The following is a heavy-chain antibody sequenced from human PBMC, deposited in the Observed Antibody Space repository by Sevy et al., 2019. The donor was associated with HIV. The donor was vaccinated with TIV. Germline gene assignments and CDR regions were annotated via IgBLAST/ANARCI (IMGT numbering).Heavy chain of an antibody. V-gene: IGHV3-23*01. Sequence: GGSLRLSCAVSGFSFDSYGMTWVRQAPGKGLEWVSGISGSGTRTYYADSVKGRFIISRDNSKNTLYLQMNSLRSEDTALYDGGKGGGGHYDPDEIGYYFYYYNMDVWGKGTTVTVSS. J-gene: IGHJ6*03. CDR1: GFSFDSYG. CDR2: ISGSGTRT. CDR3: GKGGGGHYDPDEIGYYFYYYNMDV. D-gene: IGHD3-22*01.